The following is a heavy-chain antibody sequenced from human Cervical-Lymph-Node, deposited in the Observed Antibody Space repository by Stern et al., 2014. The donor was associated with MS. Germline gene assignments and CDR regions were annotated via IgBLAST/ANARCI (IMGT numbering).Heavy chain of an antibody. CDR3: ARGGGYSYSTLDY. CDR2: INPNSGGT. J-gene: IGHJ4*02. Sequence: VQLVDSGAEVKKPGASVKVSCKASAYTITDYYTHWVRQAPGHGLEWMGWINPNSGGTYSAQKFQGRLTMTRDTSISTAYMELSSLRSDDTAVYYCARGGGYSYSTLDYWGQGTQVTVSS. D-gene: IGHD3-10*01. CDR1: AYTITDYY. V-gene: IGHV1-2*02.